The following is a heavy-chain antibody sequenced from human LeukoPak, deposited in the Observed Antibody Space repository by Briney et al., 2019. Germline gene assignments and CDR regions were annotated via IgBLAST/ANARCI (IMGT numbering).Heavy chain of an antibody. CDR3: ASTKYYYDSSGYRAPAFDP. J-gene: IGHJ5*02. Sequence: PGGSLRLSCAASGFTFSSYSMNWVRQAPGEGLEWVANIKQDGSEKYYVDSVKGRFTISRDNAKNSLYLQMNSLRAEDTAVYYCASTKYYYDSSGYRAPAFDPWGQGTLVTVSS. D-gene: IGHD3-22*01. CDR2: IKQDGSEK. CDR1: GFTFSSYS. V-gene: IGHV3-7*03.